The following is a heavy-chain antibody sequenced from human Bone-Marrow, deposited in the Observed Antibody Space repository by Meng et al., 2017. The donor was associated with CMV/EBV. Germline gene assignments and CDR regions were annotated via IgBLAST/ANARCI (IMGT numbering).Heavy chain of an antibody. Sequence: GESLKISCAASGFTFSSYSMNWVRQAPGKGLEWVSYISSSSSTIYYADSVKGRFTIYRDNAKNSLYLQMDSLRAEDTAVYYCARDCSSTSCCIWGQGTMVTVSS. D-gene: IGHD2-2*01. J-gene: IGHJ3*02. V-gene: IGHV3-48*04. CDR1: GFTFSSYS. CDR2: ISSSSSTI. CDR3: ARDCSSTSCCI.